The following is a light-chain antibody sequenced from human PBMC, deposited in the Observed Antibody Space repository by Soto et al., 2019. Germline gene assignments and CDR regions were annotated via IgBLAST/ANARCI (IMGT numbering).Light chain of an antibody. CDR2: AAS. V-gene: IGKV1-17*01. CDR1: QGIRND. J-gene: IGKJ1*01. Sequence: DIQMTQSPSSLSASVGDRVTITCRARQGIRNDLGGYQQNPGKAPKRLIYAASSLQSGVPSRFSGSGSGAEFHLAMSSLQREDVATYYCLQHNSDPLALGRGTKVAVK. CDR3: LQHNSDPLA.